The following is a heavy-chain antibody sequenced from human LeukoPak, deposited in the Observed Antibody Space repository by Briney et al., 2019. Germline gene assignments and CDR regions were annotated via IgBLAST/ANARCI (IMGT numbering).Heavy chain of an antibody. V-gene: IGHV1-46*01. J-gene: IGHJ4*02. CDR1: GYTFTSYF. D-gene: IGHD1-7*01. CDR2: INPSGGST. Sequence: ASVKVSCKASGYTFTSYFLHWVRQAPGRSLEWMGIINPSGGSTTSAQNFQGRFTMTRDTSTSTVYMELSSLRYEDTAIYYCARDGGRITGTIPYFDYWGQGTLVTVSS. CDR3: ARDGGRITGTIPYFDY.